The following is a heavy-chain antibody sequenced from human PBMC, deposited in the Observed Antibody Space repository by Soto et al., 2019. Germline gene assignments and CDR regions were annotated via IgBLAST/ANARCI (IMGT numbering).Heavy chain of an antibody. CDR3: AKINCSGGSCYPFGGMDV. J-gene: IGHJ6*02. CDR2: ISGSGSNK. CDR1: GFTFSSYA. Sequence: PGGSLRLSCAASGFTFSSYAMNWVRQAPGKGLEWVAVISGSGSNKYYAGSVKGRFTISRDNSKNTLYLQMNSLRAEDTAVYYCAKINCSGGSCYPFGGMDVWGQGTTVTVSS. V-gene: IGHV3-23*01. D-gene: IGHD2-15*01.